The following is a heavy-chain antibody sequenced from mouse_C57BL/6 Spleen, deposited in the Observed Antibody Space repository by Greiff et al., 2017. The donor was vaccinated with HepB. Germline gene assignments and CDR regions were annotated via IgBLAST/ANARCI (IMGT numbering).Heavy chain of an antibody. D-gene: IGHD3-1*01. J-gene: IGHJ3*01. CDR1: GFTFSDYG. CDR2: ISSGRSTI. V-gene: IGHV5-17*01. CDR3: ARGGSEAWFAY. Sequence: EVKLMESGGGLVKPGGSLKLTCAASGFTFSDYGMHWVRQAPEKGLEWVAYISSGRSTIYYADTEKGRFTISRDNAKNTMFRQMTSRRSEDTAMYYCARGGSEAWFAYWGQGTLVTVSA.